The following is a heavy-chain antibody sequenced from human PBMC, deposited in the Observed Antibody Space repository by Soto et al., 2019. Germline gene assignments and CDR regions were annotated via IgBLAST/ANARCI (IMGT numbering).Heavy chain of an antibody. CDR1: GGSISSYY. D-gene: IGHD2-21*02. J-gene: IGHJ5*02. CDR3: ARDESSEADAYCGGDCDESWFDP. V-gene: IGHV4-4*07. Sequence: SETLSLTCTVSGGSISSYYWSCIRQPAGKGLEWIGRIYTSGSTNYNPSLKSRVTMSVDTSKNQFSLKLSSVTAADTAVYYCARDESSEADAYCGGDCDESWFDPWGQGTLVTVSS. CDR2: IYTSGST.